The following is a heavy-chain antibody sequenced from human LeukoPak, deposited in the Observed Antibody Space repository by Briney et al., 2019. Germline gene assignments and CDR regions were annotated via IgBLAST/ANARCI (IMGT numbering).Heavy chain of an antibody. CDR2: ISSSGSTI. V-gene: IGHV3-11*01. CDR3: TTDRTYYYGSGYGMDV. J-gene: IGHJ6*02. CDR1: GFTFSDYY. Sequence: TGGSLRLSCAASGFTFSDYYMSWIRQAPGKGLEWVSYISSSGSTIYYADSVKGRFTISRDNAKNSLYLQMNSLKTEDTAVYYCTTDRTYYYGSGYGMDVWGQGTTVTVSS. D-gene: IGHD3-10*01.